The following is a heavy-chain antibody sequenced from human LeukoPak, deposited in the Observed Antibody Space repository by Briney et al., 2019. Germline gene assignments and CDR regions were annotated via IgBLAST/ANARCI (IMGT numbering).Heavy chain of an antibody. D-gene: IGHD1-26*01. CDR1: VFTLGVYA. CDR3: TREGATGALGY. V-gene: IGHV3-49*04. CDR2: IRSKAYGGTT. J-gene: IGHJ4*02. Sequence: GGSLRLSCAASVFTLGVYAMSWVRQAPGKGLGWVGFIRSKAYGGTTEYAASVKGRFTISRDDSKSIAYLQMNSLKTEDTAVYYCTREGATGALGYWGQGTLVTVSS.